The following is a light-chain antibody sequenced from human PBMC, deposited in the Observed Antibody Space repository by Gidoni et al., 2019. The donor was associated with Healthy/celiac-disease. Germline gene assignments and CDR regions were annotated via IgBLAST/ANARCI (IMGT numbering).Light chain of an antibody. V-gene: IGKV2-30*01. Sequence: DGVRTQSPLSLPVTPGQSASMSRRSSQSLASSDGNTYLNWFQQRPGQSPRRLIYKVSSRDSGVPDRFSGSGSGTDFTLKISRVEAEDVGVYYCMQGIHWPPTFGQGTKVEI. CDR1: QSLASSDGNTY. CDR2: KVS. CDR3: MQGIHWPPT. J-gene: IGKJ1*01.